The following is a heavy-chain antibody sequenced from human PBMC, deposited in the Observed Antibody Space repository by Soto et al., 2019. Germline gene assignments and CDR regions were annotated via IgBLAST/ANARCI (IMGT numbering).Heavy chain of an antibody. D-gene: IGHD2-21*02. J-gene: IGHJ4*02. Sequence: VHLVQSGAEVTKPGASVKVSCKASGFNLTNYYLHWVRQAPGQGLEWMGIINPNGGVTTTAQKVRVRFRISWDTSTTTLYLELSSLRSDDTAGYYCGRSLGGTAIDSWGKGTMVTVSS. V-gene: IGHV1-46*01. CDR3: GRSLGGTAIDS. CDR2: INPNGGVT. CDR1: GFNLTNYY.